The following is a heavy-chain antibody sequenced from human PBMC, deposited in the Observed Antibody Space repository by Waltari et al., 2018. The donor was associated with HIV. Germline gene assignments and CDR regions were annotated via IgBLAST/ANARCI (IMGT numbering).Heavy chain of an antibody. CDR1: GFTFRIYS. J-gene: IGHJ2*01. CDR2: ITSGSYM. CDR3: ARQGGSYGPDWYFDL. D-gene: IGHD5-18*01. V-gene: IGHV3-21*01. Sequence: EVQLLESGGGLVKPGGSLRLSCAASGFTFRIYSMNWVRQAPGKGLELVSSITSGSYMFYVDSVKGRFTIFRDNTKNSLYLQMNSLRAEDTAVYYCARQGGSYGPDWYFDLWGRGTLVTVSS.